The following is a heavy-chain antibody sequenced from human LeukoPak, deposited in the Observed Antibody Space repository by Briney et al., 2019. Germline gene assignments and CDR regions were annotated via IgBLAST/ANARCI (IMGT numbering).Heavy chain of an antibody. CDR1: GFTFSNAW. D-gene: IGHD3-9*01. CDR3: TTDPDYDMLNWFDP. V-gene: IGHV3-15*01. Sequence: GGSLRLSCAASGFTFSNAWMSWVRQAPGQGLEWVGSIKSKTDGGTTDYAAPVKGRFTISRDDSKNTLYLHMNSLKTEDTAVYYCTTDPDYDMLNWFDPWGQGTLVSVSS. CDR2: IKSKTDGGTT. J-gene: IGHJ5*02.